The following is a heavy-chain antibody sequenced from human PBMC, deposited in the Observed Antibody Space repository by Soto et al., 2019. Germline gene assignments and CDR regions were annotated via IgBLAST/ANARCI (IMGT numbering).Heavy chain of an antibody. D-gene: IGHD3-16*01. CDR2: ISHSDHST. V-gene: IGHV3-23*01. Sequence: EVQLLESGGGLVQPGGSLRLSCAASGFPFSRCAMNWVRQAPGKGLEWVSTISHSDHSTYYADSVKGRFTVSRDNSENTLYLQMNSLRAEDTAVYYCARGLIMITFGGAPGGQGTLVTVSS. J-gene: IGHJ5*02. CDR1: GFPFSRCA. CDR3: ARGLIMITFGGAP.